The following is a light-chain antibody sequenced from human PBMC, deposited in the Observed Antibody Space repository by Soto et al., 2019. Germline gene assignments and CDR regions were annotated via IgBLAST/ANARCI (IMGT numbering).Light chain of an antibody. CDR1: QSVSNNY. CDR2: GAS. CDR3: QQYGSSGT. V-gene: IGKV3-20*01. Sequence: IVLTPSPGTLSLSPVERATLSCRASQSVSNNYLAWYQQKPGQAPRLLIYGASNRATGIPDRFSGSGSGTDFTLTISRLEPEDFAVYYCQQYGSSGTFGQGTKVDIK. J-gene: IGKJ1*01.